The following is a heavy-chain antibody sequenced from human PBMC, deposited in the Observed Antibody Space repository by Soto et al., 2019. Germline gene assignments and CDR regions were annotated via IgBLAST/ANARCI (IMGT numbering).Heavy chain of an antibody. CDR1: GFTFSDYY. Sequence: PGGSLRLSCAASGFTFSDYYMSWIRQAPGEGLEWVSYISSSSSYTNYADSVKGRFTISRDNAKNSLYLQMNSLRAEDTAVYYCARATGSAAAYFDYWGQGTLVTVSS. V-gene: IGHV3-11*06. D-gene: IGHD6-13*01. CDR2: ISSSSSYT. J-gene: IGHJ4*02. CDR3: ARATGSAAAYFDY.